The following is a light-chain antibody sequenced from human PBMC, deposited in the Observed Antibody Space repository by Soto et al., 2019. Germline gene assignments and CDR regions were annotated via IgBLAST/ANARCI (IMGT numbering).Light chain of an antibody. Sequence: IQLTQSPSALSASVVARVTITCRASQRLSSWLAWYRQKPEKAPKPLIYATSSLQSGSPSRFSGSGSGTDFTLTISSLQPEDFPTYYCQQYNSYPLTVGGGTKVDI. CDR2: ATS. CDR3: QQYNSYPLT. J-gene: IGKJ4*01. V-gene: IGKV1D-16*01. CDR1: QRLSSW.